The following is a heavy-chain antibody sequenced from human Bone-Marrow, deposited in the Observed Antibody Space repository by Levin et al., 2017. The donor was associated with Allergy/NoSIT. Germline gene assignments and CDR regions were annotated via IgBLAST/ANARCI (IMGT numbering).Heavy chain of an antibody. J-gene: IGHJ4*02. CDR2: ISGSGGNT. D-gene: IGHD3-22*01. Sequence: GGSLRLSCAASGFIFSNYAMNWVRQAPGKGLEWVSQISGSGGNTPYADPVKGRFTFSRDNPKNTLYLQMNSLRAEDTAVYYCAGYDTSAYHSPFDYWGQGTLVTVSS. CDR3: AGYDTSAYHSPFDY. V-gene: IGHV3-23*01. CDR1: GFIFSNYA.